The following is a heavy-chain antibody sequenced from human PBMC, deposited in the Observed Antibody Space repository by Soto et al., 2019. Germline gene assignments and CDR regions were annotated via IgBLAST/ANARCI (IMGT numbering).Heavy chain of an antibody. D-gene: IGHD3-3*01. CDR1: SGSISSSNW. CDR2: IYHSGST. Sequence: SETLSLTCAVSSGSISSSNWWRWVRQPPGKGLEWIGEIYHSGSTNYNPSLKSRVTISVDKSKNQFSLKLSSVTAADTAVYYCARGVTIFGVVDNWFDPWGQGTLVTVSS. V-gene: IGHV4-4*02. J-gene: IGHJ5*02. CDR3: ARGVTIFGVVDNWFDP.